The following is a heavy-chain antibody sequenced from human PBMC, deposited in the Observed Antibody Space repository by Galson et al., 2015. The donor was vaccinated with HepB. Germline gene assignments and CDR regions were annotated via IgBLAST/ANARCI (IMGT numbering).Heavy chain of an antibody. CDR2: IYYSGST. D-gene: IGHD3-3*01. Sequence: LSLTCTVSGGSISSYYWSWIRQPPGKGLEWIGYIYYSGSTNYNPSLKSRVTISVDTSKNQFSLKLSSVTAADTAVYYCARLWSGFYFDYWGQGTLVTVSS. J-gene: IGHJ4*02. V-gene: IGHV4-59*08. CDR1: GGSISSYY. CDR3: ARLWSGFYFDY.